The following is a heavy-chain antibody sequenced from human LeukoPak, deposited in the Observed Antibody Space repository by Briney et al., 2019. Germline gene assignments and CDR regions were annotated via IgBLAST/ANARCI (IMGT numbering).Heavy chain of an antibody. D-gene: IGHD6-13*01. CDR3: ARDGWQQLVSGGYYYYMDV. V-gene: IGHV4-59*01. CDR2: IYYSGST. Sequence: SETLSLTCTVSGGSISSYYWSWIRQPPGKGLEWIGYIYYSGSTNYNPSLKSRVTISVDTSKNQFSLKLSSVTAADTAVYYCARDGWQQLVSGGYYYYMDVWGKGTTVTVSS. J-gene: IGHJ6*03. CDR1: GGSISSYY.